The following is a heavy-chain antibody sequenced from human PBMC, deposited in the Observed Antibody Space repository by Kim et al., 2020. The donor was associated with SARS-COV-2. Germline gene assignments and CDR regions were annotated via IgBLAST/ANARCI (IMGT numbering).Heavy chain of an antibody. CDR3: VRGYAGGPFDL. CDR1: GFTFDDYG. V-gene: IGHV3-20*01. D-gene: IGHD2-2*01. J-gene: IGHJ5*02. CDR2: INRNSDRT. Sequence: GGSLRLSCAASGFTFDDYGMSWVRQAPGKGLEWVSGINRNSDRTGYADSVKGRFTISRDNAKNSLFLQMNSPRAEDTALYHCVRGYAGGPFDLWGQGTLV.